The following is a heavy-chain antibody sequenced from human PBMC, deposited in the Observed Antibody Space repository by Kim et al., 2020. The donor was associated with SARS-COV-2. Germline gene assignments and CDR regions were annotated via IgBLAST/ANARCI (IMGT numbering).Heavy chain of an antibody. V-gene: IGHV3-23*01. CDR2: LTGSGAST. CDR3: AKGSGAVAGTIV. CDR1: GFTFSTYP. D-gene: IGHD6-19*01. J-gene: IGHJ4*02. Sequence: GGSLRLSCSASGFTFSTYPMIWVRQAPGKGLEWVSGLTGSGASTFYADSVRGRFTISRDNSKNTLFLQMNSLRAEDTAFYYCAKGSGAVAGTIVWGQGTLVTVSS.